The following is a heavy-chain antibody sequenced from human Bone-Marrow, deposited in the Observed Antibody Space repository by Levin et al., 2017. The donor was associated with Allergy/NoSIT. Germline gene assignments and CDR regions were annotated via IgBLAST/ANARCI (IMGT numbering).Heavy chain of an antibody. CDR1: GFTFSTYG. Sequence: PGGSLRLSCAASGFTFSTYGMTWVRQAPGKGLEWVSSIIGSGGSTYYADSVTGRFTISRDNSRNTLYLQMNSLRAEDTAVYYCAKHSNYAVWGQGTLVTVSS. CDR2: IIGSGGST. CDR3: AKHSNYAV. D-gene: IGHD4-11*01. V-gene: IGHV3-23*01. J-gene: IGHJ4*02.